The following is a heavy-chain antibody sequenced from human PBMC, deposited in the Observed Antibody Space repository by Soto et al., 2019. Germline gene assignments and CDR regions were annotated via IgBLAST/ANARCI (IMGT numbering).Heavy chain of an antibody. Sequence: ASVKVSCKASGYTFTSYDINWVRQATGQGLEWMGWMNPNSGNTGYAQKFQGRVTMTRNTSISTAYMELSSLRSEDTAVYYCARAAGDSSSSDYYYYYGMDVWGQGTTVTVS. CDR1: GYTFTSYD. J-gene: IGHJ6*02. CDR2: MNPNSGNT. CDR3: ARAAGDSSSSDYYYYYGMDV. D-gene: IGHD6-6*01. V-gene: IGHV1-8*01.